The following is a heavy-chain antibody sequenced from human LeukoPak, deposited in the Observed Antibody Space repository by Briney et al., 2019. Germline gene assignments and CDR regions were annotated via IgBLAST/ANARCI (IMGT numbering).Heavy chain of an antibody. D-gene: IGHD3-3*01. CDR1: AFTPSTFE. V-gene: IGHV3-48*03. CDR2: ISGSGYHI. CDR3: ARVRGLEWLLKHLDS. J-gene: IGHJ4*02. Sequence: GGSLRPSCTASAFTPSTFEMNWDRHAPGKGLEWVSYISGSGYHIYYADSVKGRFTISRDNAKNSLYLQMNSLRAEDTAIYYCARVRGLEWLLKHLDSWGQGTLVTVSS.